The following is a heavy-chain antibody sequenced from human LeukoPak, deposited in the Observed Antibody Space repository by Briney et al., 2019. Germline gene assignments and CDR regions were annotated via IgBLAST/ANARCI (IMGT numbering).Heavy chain of an antibody. Sequence: GGSLRLSCAASGFTLSDYYMSWIRQAPGKGLEWVSYTTSSGSTIYYAGSVKGRFTISRDNAKNSLYLQMNSLRAEDTALYYCARVGGPNFLDFWGQGTLVTVSS. CDR1: GFTLSDYY. CDR3: ARVGGPNFLDF. J-gene: IGHJ4*02. V-gene: IGHV3-11*01. CDR2: TTSSGSTI. D-gene: IGHD4/OR15-4a*01.